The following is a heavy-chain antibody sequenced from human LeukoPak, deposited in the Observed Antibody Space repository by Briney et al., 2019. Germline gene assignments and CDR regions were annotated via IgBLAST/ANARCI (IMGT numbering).Heavy chain of an antibody. J-gene: IGHJ3*02. CDR2: MKPNSDNA. CDR3: ARRHTISSYTFDM. CDR1: GYTFTSYD. Sequence: GASVKVSCKASGYTFTSYDINWVRQATGQGLEWMGWMKPNSDNAGYAPKFQGRVTMTRDTSIDTAYMELSSLTSEDTAVYYCARRHTISSYTFDMWGQGTMVTVSS. V-gene: IGHV1-8*01. D-gene: IGHD5-24*01.